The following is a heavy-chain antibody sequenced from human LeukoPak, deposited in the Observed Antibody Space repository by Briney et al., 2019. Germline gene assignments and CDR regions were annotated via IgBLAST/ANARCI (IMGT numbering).Heavy chain of an antibody. D-gene: IGHD2-15*01. V-gene: IGHV1-18*01. Sequence: ASVKVSCKASGYTFTSYGISWVRQAPGQGLEWMGWISAYNGNTNYAQKLQGRVTMTTDTSTSTAYMELRSLRSDDTAVYYCARVCSGGSCYPGGFDCWGQGTLVTVSS. CDR1: GYTFTSYG. CDR2: ISAYNGNT. CDR3: ARVCSGGSCYPGGFDC. J-gene: IGHJ4*02.